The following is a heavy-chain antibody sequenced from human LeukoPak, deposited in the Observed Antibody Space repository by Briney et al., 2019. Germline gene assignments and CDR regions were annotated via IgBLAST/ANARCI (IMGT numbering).Heavy chain of an antibody. CDR3: AKQMSTVTFTPFDY. CDR2: ISYDGSNK. V-gene: IGHV3-30*18. J-gene: IGHJ4*02. Sequence: PGGSLRLSCAASGFTFSSYGMHWVRQAPGKGLEWVAVISYDGSNKYYADSVKGRFTISRDNSKNTLYLQMNSLRADDTAVYYCAKQMSTVTFTPFDYWGQGTLVTVSS. CDR1: GFTFSSYG. D-gene: IGHD4-17*01.